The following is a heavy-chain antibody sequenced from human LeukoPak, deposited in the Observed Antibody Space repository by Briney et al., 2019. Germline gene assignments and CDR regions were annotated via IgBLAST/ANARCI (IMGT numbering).Heavy chain of an antibody. V-gene: IGHV4-4*07. D-gene: IGHD3-22*01. CDR2: IYTSGST. CDR1: GGSISSYY. J-gene: IGHJ4*02. CDR3: ASDSSAYYFTYFDY. Sequence: SGTLSLTCTVSGGSISSYYWSWIRQPAGKGLEWIGRIYTSGSTNYNPSLKSRVTMSVDTSKNQFSLKLSSVTAADTAVYYCASDSSAYYFTYFDYWGQGTLVTVSS.